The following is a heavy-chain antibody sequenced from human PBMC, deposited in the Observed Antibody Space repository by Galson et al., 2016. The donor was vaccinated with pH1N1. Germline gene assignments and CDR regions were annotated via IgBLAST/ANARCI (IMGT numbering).Heavy chain of an antibody. CDR2: IKEDGSET. D-gene: IGHD3-22*01. CDR3: ARAIGRRSAY. V-gene: IGHV3-7*01. Sequence: SLRLSCAASGFTFSNYWMHWVRQVPGKGLEWVANIKEDGSETYYVGSVRGRFTISRDNAKNSIYLQMNSMRDEDTALYYCARAIGRRSAYWGQGTLVTVSS. J-gene: IGHJ4*02. CDR1: GFTFSNYW.